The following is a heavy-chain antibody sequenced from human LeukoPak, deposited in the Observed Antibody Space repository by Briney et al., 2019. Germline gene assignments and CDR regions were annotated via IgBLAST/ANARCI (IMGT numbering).Heavy chain of an antibody. Sequence: GGSLRLSCAASGFTFSSYSMNWVRQAPGKGLEWVSYISSSSSTIYYADSVKGRFTISRDNAKNSLYLQMNSLRDEDTAVYYCARVPYSGSHTYYYYMDVWGKGTTVTVSS. CDR3: ARVPYSGSHTYYYYMDV. V-gene: IGHV3-48*02. J-gene: IGHJ6*03. CDR2: ISSSSSTI. CDR1: GFTFSSYS. D-gene: IGHD6-6*01.